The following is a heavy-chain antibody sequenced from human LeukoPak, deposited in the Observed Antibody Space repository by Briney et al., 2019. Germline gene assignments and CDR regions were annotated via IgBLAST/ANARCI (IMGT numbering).Heavy chain of an antibody. CDR1: GFTVSSNY. CDR3: ASVRSYYHFDY. Sequence: VGSLRLSCAASGFTVSSNYMSWVRQAPGKGLEWVSVIYSGGSTYYADSVKGRFTISRDNSKNTLYLQMNSLRAEDTAVYYCASVRSYYHFDYWGQGTLVTVSS. CDR2: IYSGGST. D-gene: IGHD3-10*01. J-gene: IGHJ4*02. V-gene: IGHV3-53*01.